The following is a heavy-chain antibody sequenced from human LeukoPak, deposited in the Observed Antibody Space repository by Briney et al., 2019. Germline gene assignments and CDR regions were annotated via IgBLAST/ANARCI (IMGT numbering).Heavy chain of an antibody. CDR3: AKEHNTGWPNLDY. CDR2: IYRDSGGT. Sequence: PGGSLRLSCATSGFRFDEYNIHWVRHPPGRGLEWVSVIYRDSGGTHYADSVRGRFTISRDNIKKSLNLQMNSLTTEDTAFYYCAKEHNTGWPNLDYWGQGTLVTVSS. D-gene: IGHD6-19*01. V-gene: IGHV3-43*01. CDR1: GFRFDEYN. J-gene: IGHJ4*02.